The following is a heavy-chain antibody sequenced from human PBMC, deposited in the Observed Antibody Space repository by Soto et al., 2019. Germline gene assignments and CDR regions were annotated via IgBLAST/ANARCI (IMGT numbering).Heavy chain of an antibody. V-gene: IGHV1-69*13. J-gene: IGHJ5*02. D-gene: IGHD2-2*02. Sequence: SVKVSCKASGGTFGSYAISWVRQAPGQGLEWMGGIIPIFGTANYAQKFQGRVTITAAESTSTAYMELSSLRSEDTAVYYCASGYCSSTSCYTNSFDPWGQGTLVTVSS. CDR2: IIPIFGTA. CDR3: ASGYCSSTSCYTNSFDP. CDR1: GGTFGSYA.